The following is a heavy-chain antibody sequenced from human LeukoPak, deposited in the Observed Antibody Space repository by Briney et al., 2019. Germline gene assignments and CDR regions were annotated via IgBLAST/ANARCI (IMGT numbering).Heavy chain of an antibody. D-gene: IGHD7-27*01. Sequence: GGSLRLSCTVGGFTFSSHWMSWVRQAPGKGLEWVANIKQDGSEKYYVDSVKGRFTISRDNAKNSLYLQVSSLRDEDTAVYYCARDHNWGPDYWGQGTLVSVSS. V-gene: IGHV3-7*05. CDR1: GFTFSSHW. CDR2: IKQDGSEK. CDR3: ARDHNWGPDY. J-gene: IGHJ4*02.